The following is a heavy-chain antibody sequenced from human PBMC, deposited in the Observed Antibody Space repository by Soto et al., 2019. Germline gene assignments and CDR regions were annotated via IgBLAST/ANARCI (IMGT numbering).Heavy chain of an antibody. J-gene: IGHJ4*02. CDR1: GGSGREGTSS. V-gene: IGHV4-30-2*01. CDR3: ARSREFDY. Sequence: VAGGSGREGTSSWTWIRQTPGKGLEWIGYIFPSGTTYYNPSLKSRVTISIDVSKNQFSLSLRSLTAADTAVYYCARSREFDYWSQGTLVTVSS. CDR2: IFPSGTT.